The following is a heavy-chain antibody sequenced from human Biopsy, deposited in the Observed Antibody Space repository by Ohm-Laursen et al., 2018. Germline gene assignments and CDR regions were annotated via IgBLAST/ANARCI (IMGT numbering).Heavy chain of an antibody. CDR3: ARGRRTSGWPYFDN. J-gene: IGHJ4*02. V-gene: IGHV4-61*01. CDR1: GDSLTSGPEN. CDR2: IYSGGNT. D-gene: IGHD6-19*01. Sequence: SDTLSLTCTVSGDSLTSGPENWSWIRQSPGQGLEYIGFIYSGGNTNYNPSLKNRVTVSVDTSKNQFYLKLYPVTAADTAVYYCARGRRTSGWPYFDNWGQGALVIVSP.